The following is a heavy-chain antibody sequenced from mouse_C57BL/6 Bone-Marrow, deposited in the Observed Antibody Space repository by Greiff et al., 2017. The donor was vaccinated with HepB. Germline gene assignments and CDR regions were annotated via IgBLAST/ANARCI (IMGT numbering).Heavy chain of an antibody. D-gene: IGHD2-1*01. J-gene: IGHJ4*01. CDR1: GFTFSSYA. CDR3: ARDRGLYYGNYVNAMDY. V-gene: IGHV5-4*01. CDR2: ISDGGSYT. Sequence: DVKLVESGGGLVKPGGSLKLSCAASGFTFSSYAMSWVRQTPEKRLEWVATISDGGSYTYYPDNVKGRFTISRDNAKNNLYLQMSHLKSEDTAMYYCARDRGLYYGNYVNAMDYWGQGTSVTVSS.